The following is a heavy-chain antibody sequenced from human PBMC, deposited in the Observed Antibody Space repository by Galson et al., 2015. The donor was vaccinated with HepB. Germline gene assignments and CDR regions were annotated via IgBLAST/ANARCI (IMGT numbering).Heavy chain of an antibody. V-gene: IGHV3-23*01. Sequence: SLRLSCAASGFTFSSYAMSWVRQAPGKGLEWVSAISGSGGSTYYADSVKGRLTISRDNAKNSLYLQMNSLRAEDTAVYYCARDDEYYYDSSGYYSSVFDYWGQGTLVTVSS. D-gene: IGHD3-22*01. J-gene: IGHJ4*02. CDR2: ISGSGGST. CDR3: ARDDEYYYDSSGYYSSVFDY. CDR1: GFTFSSYA.